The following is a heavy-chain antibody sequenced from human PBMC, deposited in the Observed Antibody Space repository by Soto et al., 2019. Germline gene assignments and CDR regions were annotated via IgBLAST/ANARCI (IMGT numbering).Heavy chain of an antibody. J-gene: IGHJ3*02. CDR1: GGSISSGDYY. CDR2: IYYSGST. Sequence: QVQLQESGPGLVKPSQTLSLTCTVSGGSISSGDYYWSWIRQPPGKGLEWIGYIYYSGSTYYDPSLKSRVTISVDTSKNQFSLKLSSVTAADTAVYYCAPTVTTGAGAFDIWGQGTMVTVSS. D-gene: IGHD4-17*01. V-gene: IGHV4-30-4*01. CDR3: APTVTTGAGAFDI.